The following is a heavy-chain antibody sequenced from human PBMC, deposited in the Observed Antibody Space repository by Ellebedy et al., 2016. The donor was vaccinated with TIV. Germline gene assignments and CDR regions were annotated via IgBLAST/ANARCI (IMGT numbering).Heavy chain of an antibody. V-gene: IGHV3-23*01. CDR1: GFTFSSYA. CDR2: ISGSGGST. D-gene: IGHD3-22*01. CDR3: AKVLERYDSSGYSSDFDY. Sequence: GESLKIPCAAAGFTFSSYAMTWVRQAPGKGLEWVSAISGSGGSTFYADSVKGRLTISRDNSKNTLYLQMNSLRAEDTAVYYCAKVLERYDSSGYSSDFDYWGQGTLVTVSS. J-gene: IGHJ4*02.